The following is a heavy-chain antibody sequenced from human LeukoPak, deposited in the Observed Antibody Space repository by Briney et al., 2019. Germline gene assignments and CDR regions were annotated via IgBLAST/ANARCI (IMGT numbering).Heavy chain of an antibody. J-gene: IGHJ3*02. CDR1: GFTVSSNY. V-gene: IGHV3-53*01. D-gene: IGHD6-19*01. CDR3: ARDSGWYYAFDI. Sequence: GGSLRLACAASGFTVSSNYMNWVRQAPGKGLEWVSVIYIGDTTYYADSVKGRFTISRDNSKNTLYLQMNSLRAEDTAVYYSARDSGWYYAFDIWGQGTMVTVSS. CDR2: IYIGDTT.